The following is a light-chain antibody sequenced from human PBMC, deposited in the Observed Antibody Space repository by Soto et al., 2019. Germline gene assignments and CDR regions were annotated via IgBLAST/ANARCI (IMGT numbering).Light chain of an antibody. CDR1: QSISSW. J-gene: IGKJ1*01. CDR3: QQYNSYWT. Sequence: DIQMTQSPSSVSASVGDRVTITCRASQSISSWLAWYQQKPGKAPKLLIYKASSLESGVPSRFSGSRSGTEFTLTISSLQPDDFATYYCQQYNSYWTFGQGTKVDIK. V-gene: IGKV1-5*03. CDR2: KAS.